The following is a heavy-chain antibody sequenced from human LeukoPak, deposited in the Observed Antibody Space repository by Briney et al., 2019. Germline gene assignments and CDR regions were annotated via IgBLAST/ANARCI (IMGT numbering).Heavy chain of an antibody. CDR3: ARDGDITIFGVVISYFDY. J-gene: IGHJ4*02. CDR2: IIPIFGTA. CDR1: GGTFSSYA. V-gene: IGHV1-69*05. Sequence: SVKVSCKASGGTFSSYAISWVRQAPGQGLEWMGGIIPIFGTANYAQKLQGRVTMTTDTSTSTAYMELRSLRSDDTAVYYCARDGDITIFGVVISYFDYWGQGTLVTVSS. D-gene: IGHD3-3*01.